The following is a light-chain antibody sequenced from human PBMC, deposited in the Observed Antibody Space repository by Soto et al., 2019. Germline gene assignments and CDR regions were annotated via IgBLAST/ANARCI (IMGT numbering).Light chain of an antibody. CDR3: CSYAGTYTLWV. CDR2: DVS. V-gene: IGLV2-11*01. J-gene: IGLJ3*02. CDR1: SSDVGGYNF. Sequence: QSVLTQPRSVSGSPGQSVTISCTGTSSDVGGYNFVPWYQQHPGKAPKLIIYDVSKRPSGVPDRFSGSKSGNTASLTISGLQAEDEADYYCCSYAGTYTLWVFGGGTKLTVL.